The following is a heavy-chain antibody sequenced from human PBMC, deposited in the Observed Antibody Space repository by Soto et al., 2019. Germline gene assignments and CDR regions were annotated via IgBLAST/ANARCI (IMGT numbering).Heavy chain of an antibody. V-gene: IGHV1-2*04. CDR3: ARSMCSGGSCYSIDY. CDR2: INPNSGGT. D-gene: IGHD2-15*01. CDR1: GYTFTGYY. Sequence: GASVKVSCKASGYTFTGYYMHWVRQAPGQGLEWMGWINPNSGGTNYAQKFQGWVTMTRDTSISTAYMELSRLRSDDTAVYYCARSMCSGGSCYSIDYWGQGTLVTVSS. J-gene: IGHJ4*02.